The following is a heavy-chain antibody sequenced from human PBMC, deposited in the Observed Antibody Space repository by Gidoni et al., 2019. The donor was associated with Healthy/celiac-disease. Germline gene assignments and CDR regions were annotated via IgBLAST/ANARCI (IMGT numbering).Heavy chain of an antibody. CDR1: GFTFSSYA. V-gene: IGHV3-23*01. CDR3: AKGPFIIGDLWSGYLPLDY. D-gene: IGHD3-3*01. Sequence: EVQLLESGGGLVQPGGSLRLSCAASGFTFSSYAMSWVRQAPGKGLEWVSAISGSGGSTYYADSVKGRFTISRDNSKNTLYLQMNSLRAEDTAVYYCAKGPFIIGDLWSGYLPLDYWGQGTLVTVSS. J-gene: IGHJ4*02. CDR2: ISGSGGST.